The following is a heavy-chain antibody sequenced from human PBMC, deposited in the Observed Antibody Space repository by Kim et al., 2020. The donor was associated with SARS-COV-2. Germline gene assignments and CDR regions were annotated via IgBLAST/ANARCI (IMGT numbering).Heavy chain of an antibody. D-gene: IGHD3-10*01. CDR1: GYSFTSYW. V-gene: IGHV5-51*01. CDR2: IYPGDSDT. J-gene: IGHJ4*02. CDR3: ASTHAQGGDYYGSGSLGL. Sequence: GESLKISCKGSGYSFTSYWIGWVRQMPGKGLEWMGIIYPGDSDTRYSPSFQGQVTISADKSISTAYLQWSSLKASDTAMYYCASTHAQGGDYYGSGSLGLWGQGTLVTVSS.